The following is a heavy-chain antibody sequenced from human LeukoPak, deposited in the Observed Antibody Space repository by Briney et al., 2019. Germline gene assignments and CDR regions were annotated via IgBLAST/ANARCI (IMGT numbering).Heavy chain of an antibody. V-gene: IGHV3-30-3*01. CDR3: ARDRNYGGNSHYFDY. CDR1: GFTFSSYA. Sequence: GGSLRLSCAASGFTFSSYAMHWVRQAPGKGLEWVAVISYDGSNKYYADSVKGRFTISRDNSKNTLYLQMNSLRAEDTAVYYCARDRNYGGNSHYFDYWGQGTLVTVSS. D-gene: IGHD4-23*01. J-gene: IGHJ4*02. CDR2: ISYDGSNK.